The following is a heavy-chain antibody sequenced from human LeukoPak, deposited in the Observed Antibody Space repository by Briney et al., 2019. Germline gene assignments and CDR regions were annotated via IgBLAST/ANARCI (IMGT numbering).Heavy chain of an antibody. Sequence: PSETLSLTCAVYGGSFSGYYWSWIRQPPGKGLEWIGEINHSGSTNYNPSLKSRVTISVDTSKNQFSLKLSSVTAADTAVYYCARGYVGTSCYVGFRRCNWFDPWGQGTLVTVSS. V-gene: IGHV4-34*01. J-gene: IGHJ5*02. CDR1: GGSFSGYY. CDR3: ARGYVGTSCYVGFRRCNWFDP. CDR2: INHSGST. D-gene: IGHD2-2*01.